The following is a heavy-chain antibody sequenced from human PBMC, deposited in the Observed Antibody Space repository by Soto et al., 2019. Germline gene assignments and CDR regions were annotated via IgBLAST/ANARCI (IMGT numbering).Heavy chain of an antibody. CDR2: IYYSGST. CDR1: GSSISSGGYY. V-gene: IGHV4-31*03. Sequence: PSETLSLTCTVSGSSISSGGYYWSWIRQHPGKGLEWIGYIYYSGSTYYNPSLKSRVTISVDTSKNQFSLKLSSVTAADTAVYYCARGSETSPPHDWFDPWGQGTLVTVSS. CDR3: ARGSETSPPHDWFDP. J-gene: IGHJ5*02. D-gene: IGHD2-2*01.